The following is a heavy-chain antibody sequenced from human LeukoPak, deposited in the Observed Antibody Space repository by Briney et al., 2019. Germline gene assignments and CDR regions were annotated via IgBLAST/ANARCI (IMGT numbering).Heavy chain of an antibody. V-gene: IGHV3-21*01. J-gene: IGHJ4*02. D-gene: IGHD7-27*01. CDR1: GFTFSSYA. Sequence: GGSLRLSCAASGFTFSSYAMGWVRQAPGKGLEWVSSISNSSSYIYYADSVKGRFTISRDNAKNSLYLQMNSLRAEDTAVYYCARDAAGDPPGIDYWGQGTLVTVSS. CDR3: ARDAAGDPPGIDY. CDR2: ISNSSSYI.